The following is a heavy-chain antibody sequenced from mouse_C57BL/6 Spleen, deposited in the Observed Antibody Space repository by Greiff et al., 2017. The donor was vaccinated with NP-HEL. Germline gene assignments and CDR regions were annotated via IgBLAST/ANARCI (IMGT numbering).Heavy chain of an antibody. CDR2: IRLKSDNYAT. CDR1: GFTFSNYW. J-gene: IGHJ4*01. D-gene: IGHD1-1*01. Sequence: EVNVVESGGGLVQPGGSMKLSCVASGFTFSNYWMNWVRQSPEKGLEWVAQIRLKSDNYATHYAESVKGRFTISRDDSKSSVYLQMNNLRAEDTGIYYCTKLLRAMDYWGQGTSVTVSS. CDR3: TKLLRAMDY. V-gene: IGHV6-3*01.